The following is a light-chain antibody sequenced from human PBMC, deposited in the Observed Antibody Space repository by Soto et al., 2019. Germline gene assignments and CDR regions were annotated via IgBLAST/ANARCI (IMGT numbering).Light chain of an antibody. V-gene: IGKV1-5*01. CDR1: QSISGW. J-gene: IGKJ1*01. CDR3: QQCNSYPWT. CDR2: DAS. Sequence: DIQMTQSPSTLSASVGDRVTITCRASQSISGWLAWYQQKPGKAPKFLIYDASSLESGVPSRFSGSGSGTEFTLTITSLQPDDFATYYCQQCNSYPWTFGQGTKVDI.